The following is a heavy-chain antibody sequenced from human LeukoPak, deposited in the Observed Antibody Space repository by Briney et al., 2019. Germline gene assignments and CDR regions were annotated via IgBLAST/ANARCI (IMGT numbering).Heavy chain of an antibody. CDR1: GFTFSSYS. Sequence: GGSLRLSCAASGFTFSSYSMNWVRQAPGKGLEWVSSISSSSSYIYYADSVKGRFTVSRDNAKNSLYLQMNSLRAEDTAVYYCARDRTAAGTDYWGQGTLVTVSS. D-gene: IGHD6-13*01. J-gene: IGHJ4*02. V-gene: IGHV3-21*01. CDR3: ARDRTAAGTDY. CDR2: ISSSSSYI.